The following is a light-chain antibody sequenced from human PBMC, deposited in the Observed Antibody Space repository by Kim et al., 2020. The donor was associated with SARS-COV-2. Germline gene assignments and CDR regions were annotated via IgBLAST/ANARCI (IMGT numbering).Light chain of an antibody. V-gene: IGKV1-39*01. CDR2: AAS. CDR3: QQSYSTPYT. CDR1: QSISDY. J-gene: IGKJ2*01. Sequence: DIQMTQSPSSLSASVGDRVTITCRASQSISDYLNWYQQKPEKAPKLLIYAASSLQSGVPSRFRGSGSGTDFTLTISSLQPEDFATYSCQQSYSTPYTFGQGTKVDIK.